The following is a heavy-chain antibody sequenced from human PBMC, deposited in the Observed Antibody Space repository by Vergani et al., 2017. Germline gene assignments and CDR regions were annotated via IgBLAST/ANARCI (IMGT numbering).Heavy chain of an antibody. CDR2: ISSSSSYI. V-gene: IGHV3-21*01. Sequence: EVQLVESGGGLVKPGGSLRLSCAASGFTFSSYSMNWVRQAPGQGLEWVSSISSSSSYIYYADSVKGRFTISRDNAKNSLYLQMNSLRAEDTAVYYCAPYNWNDEGYWGQGTLVTVSS. D-gene: IGHD1-1*01. CDR3: APYNWNDEGY. J-gene: IGHJ4*02. CDR1: GFTFSSYS.